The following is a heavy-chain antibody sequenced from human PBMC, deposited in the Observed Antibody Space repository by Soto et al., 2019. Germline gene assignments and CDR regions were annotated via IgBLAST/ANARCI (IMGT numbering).Heavy chain of an antibody. CDR1: GFTFDDYA. D-gene: IGHD4-17*01. Sequence: GGSLRLSCAASGFTFDDYAMHWVRQAPGKGLEWVSGISWNSGSIGYADSVKGRFTISRDNAKNSLYLQMNSLRAEDTALYYCAKDAYGDSGPYYMDVWGKGTTVTVSS. V-gene: IGHV3-9*01. CDR2: ISWNSGSI. CDR3: AKDAYGDSGPYYMDV. J-gene: IGHJ6*03.